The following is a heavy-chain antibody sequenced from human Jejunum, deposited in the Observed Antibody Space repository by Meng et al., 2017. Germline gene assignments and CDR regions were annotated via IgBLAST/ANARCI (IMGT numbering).Heavy chain of an antibody. D-gene: IGHD5-12*01. CDR1: GFTFSDYY. CDR3: ARRKGGEVARMRYFDY. Sequence: GASLKISCEASGFTFSDYYMNWIRQAPGKGLEWVSYISSSGRTTYYADSVKGRFTITKDNAKNSLCLQLNSLSDEDTAVYYCARRKGGEVARMRYFDYWGQGTMVTVSS. CDR2: ISSSGRTT. V-gene: IGHV3-11*01. J-gene: IGHJ4*02.